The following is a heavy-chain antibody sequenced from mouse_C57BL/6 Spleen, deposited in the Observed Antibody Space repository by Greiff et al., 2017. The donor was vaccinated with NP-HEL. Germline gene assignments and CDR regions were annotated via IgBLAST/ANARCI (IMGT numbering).Heavy chain of an antibody. J-gene: IGHJ2*01. CDR2: IDPGDGDT. CDR1: GFNIKDYY. D-gene: IGHD1-1*01. Sequence: VQLQQSGAELVRPGASVKLSCTASGFNIKDYYMHWVKQRPEQGLEWIGRIDPGDGDTEYAPKFQGKATMTADTSSNTAYLQLSSLTSEDTAFYYCTTGYYYGSSYRYFDYWGQGTTLTVSS. V-gene: IGHV14-1*01. CDR3: TTGYYYGSSYRYFDY.